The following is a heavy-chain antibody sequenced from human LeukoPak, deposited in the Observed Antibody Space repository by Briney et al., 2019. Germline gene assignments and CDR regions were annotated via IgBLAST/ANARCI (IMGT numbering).Heavy chain of an antibody. D-gene: IGHD3-3*01. CDR1: GFTFSSYW. J-gene: IGHJ3*02. CDR2: INTDGSST. V-gene: IGHV3-74*01. Sequence: PGGSLRLSCAASGFTFSSYWMHWVRQAPGKGLVWVSRINTDGSSTSYADSVKGRFTISRDNAKNTLYLQMNSLRAEDTAVYYCARGHLLEWLLLPNDAFDIWGQGTMVTVSS. CDR3: ARGHLLEWLLLPNDAFDI.